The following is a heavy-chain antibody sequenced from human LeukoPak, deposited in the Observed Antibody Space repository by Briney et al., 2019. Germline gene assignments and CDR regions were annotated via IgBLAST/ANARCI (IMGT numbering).Heavy chain of an antibody. CDR1: GYTFTNYF. CDR3: ARSSSVTIPGYYFDY. J-gene: IGHJ4*02. D-gene: IGHD2-21*01. Sequence: SVTVSCKASGYTFTNYFIHWVRQAPGQGLEWMGGIIPIFGTGKNAHKFQGRVTITADESTSTAYMELSSLRSEDTAVYYCARSSSVTIPGYYFDYWGQGTLVTVSS. V-gene: IGHV1-69*13. CDR2: IIPIFGTG.